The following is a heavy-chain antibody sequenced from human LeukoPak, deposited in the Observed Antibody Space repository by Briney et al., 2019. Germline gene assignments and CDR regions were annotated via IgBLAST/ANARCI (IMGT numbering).Heavy chain of an antibody. CDR1: GLDVSGTY. J-gene: IGHJ5*02. Sequence: QPGGSLRLSCVSSGLDVSGTYMSWIRQAPGKGLEWVSTAFVGGDTYYADSVEGRFTLSKDISTNTMYLQMDGLRPEDTAVYFCARDQLDHWGQGGLVSVSP. CDR2: AFVGGDT. CDR3: ARDQLDH. V-gene: IGHV3-53*01.